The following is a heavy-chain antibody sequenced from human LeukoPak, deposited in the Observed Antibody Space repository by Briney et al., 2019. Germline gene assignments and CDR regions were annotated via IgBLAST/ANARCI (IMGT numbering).Heavy chain of an antibody. CDR1: GGSISSYY. CDR3: ARTVTRDDAFDI. Sequence: PSETLSLTCTVSGGSISSYYWSWIRQPPGKGLEWIGYIYYSGSTNYNPSLKSRVTISVDTSKNQFSLKLSSVTAADTAVYYCARTVTRDDAFDIWGQGTMVTASS. D-gene: IGHD4-17*01. CDR2: IYYSGST. J-gene: IGHJ3*02. V-gene: IGHV4-59*01.